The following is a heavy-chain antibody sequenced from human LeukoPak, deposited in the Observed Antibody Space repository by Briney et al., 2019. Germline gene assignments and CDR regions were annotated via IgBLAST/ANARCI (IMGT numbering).Heavy chain of an antibody. J-gene: IGHJ4*02. Sequence: GRPLRLSCAASGFTFSSYAMHWVRQAPGKGLEWVAFIRYDGSNKYYADSVKGRFTISRDNSKNTLYLQMNSLRAEDTAVYYCAKTATYSNYVDYWGQGTLVTVSS. CDR1: GFTFSSYA. D-gene: IGHD4-11*01. CDR2: IRYDGSNK. V-gene: IGHV3-30*02. CDR3: AKTATYSNYVDY.